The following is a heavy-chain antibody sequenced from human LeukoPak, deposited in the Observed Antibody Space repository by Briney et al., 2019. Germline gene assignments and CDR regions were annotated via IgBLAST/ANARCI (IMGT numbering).Heavy chain of an antibody. CDR3: ARKDTAMGPFDY. Sequence: ASVKVSCKASGGTFSSYAISWVRQAPGQGLEWMGRIIPIFGTANYAQKFQGRVTITTDESTSTAYMELSSLRSEDTAVYYCARKDTAMGPFDYWGQGTLVTVSS. CDR1: GGTFSSYA. V-gene: IGHV1-69*05. J-gene: IGHJ4*02. D-gene: IGHD5-18*01. CDR2: IIPIFGTA.